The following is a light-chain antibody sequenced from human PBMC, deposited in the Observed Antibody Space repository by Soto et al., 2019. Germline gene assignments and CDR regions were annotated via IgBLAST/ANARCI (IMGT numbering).Light chain of an antibody. J-gene: IGKJ3*01. CDR2: DAS. V-gene: IGKV1-39*01. CDR3: QQSDSTPPFT. CDR1: QSISSY. Sequence: DIQMTQYPSPLSASVGDRVYITCRTSQSISSYLNWYQAKPGKAPKLLIYDASTLESGVPSRFSGSGSGTDFTLTISSLQPEDSATYYCQQSDSTPPFTFGPGTRVDI.